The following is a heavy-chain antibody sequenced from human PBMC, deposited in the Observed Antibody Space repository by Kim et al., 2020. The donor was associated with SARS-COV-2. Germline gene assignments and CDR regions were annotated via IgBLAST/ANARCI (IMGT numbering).Heavy chain of an antibody. Sequence: GGSLRLSCAASGFTFSSYAMSWVRQAPGKGLEWVSVIYSGGSSTYYADSVKGRFTISRDNSKNTLYLQMNSLRAEDTAVYYCAKDLRPTNHDYSNYEVWYGMDVWGQGTTVTVSS. J-gene: IGHJ6*02. CDR2: IYSGGSST. CDR1: GFTFSSYA. CDR3: AKDLRPTNHDYSNYEVWYGMDV. V-gene: IGHV3-23*03. D-gene: IGHD4-4*01.